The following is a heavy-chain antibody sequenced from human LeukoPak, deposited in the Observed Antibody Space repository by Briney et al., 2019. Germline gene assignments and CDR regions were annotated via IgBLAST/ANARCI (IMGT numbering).Heavy chain of an antibody. V-gene: IGHV3-7*01. CDR1: GFTFSSYW. CDR3: ARGLAAFRDYYGSGSLDY. CDR2: IKQDGSEK. D-gene: IGHD3-10*01. Sequence: GGSLRLSCAASGFTFSSYWMSWVRQAPGQGLEWVANIKQDGSEKYYVDSVKGRFTISRVNAKNSLYLQMNSLRAEDTAVYYCARGLAAFRDYYGSGSLDYWGQGALVTVSS. J-gene: IGHJ4*02.